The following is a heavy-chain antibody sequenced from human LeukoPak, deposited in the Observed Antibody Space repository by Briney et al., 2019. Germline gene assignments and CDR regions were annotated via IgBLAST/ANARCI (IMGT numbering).Heavy chain of an antibody. CDR3: ARYVNYDFWSGYPNYYYYYMDV. CDR2: INHSGST. Sequence: SETLSLTCAVYGGSFSGYYWSWIRQPPGKGLEWIGEINHSGSTNYNPSLKSRVTISVDTSKNQFSLKLSSVTAADTAVYYCARYVNYDFWSGYPNYYYYYMDVWGKGTTVTVSS. D-gene: IGHD3-3*01. CDR1: GGSFSGYY. V-gene: IGHV4-34*01. J-gene: IGHJ6*03.